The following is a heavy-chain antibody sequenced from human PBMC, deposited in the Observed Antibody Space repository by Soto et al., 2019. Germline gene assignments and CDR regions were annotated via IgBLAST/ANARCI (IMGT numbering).Heavy chain of an antibody. CDR1: GGSVSSSSYS. V-gene: IGHV4-39*07. Sequence: SETLSLTCTVSGGSVSSSSYSWGWIRQSPGKGLEWIGTIYSSENTYYNPSLLSRVAISVDTSKNQFSLKLSSVTAADTAVYYCARDVRGGNFDYWGQGTLVTVSS. D-gene: IGHD1-26*01. CDR2: IYSSENT. CDR3: ARDVRGGNFDY. J-gene: IGHJ4*02.